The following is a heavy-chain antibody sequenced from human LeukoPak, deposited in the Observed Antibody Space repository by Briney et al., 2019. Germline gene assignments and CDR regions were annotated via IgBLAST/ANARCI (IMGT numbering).Heavy chain of an antibody. Sequence: GESLKISCQASGYSFTSSWIGWARQMPGKGLEWMAIINPGDSDTRYSPSFQGQVTISADKSISAVYLQWGSLKASDTAMYYCARQPGAGWFDPWGQGTLVTVSS. CDR1: GYSFTSSW. CDR3: ARQPGAGWFDP. V-gene: IGHV5-51*01. J-gene: IGHJ5*02. D-gene: IGHD3-10*01. CDR2: INPGDSDT.